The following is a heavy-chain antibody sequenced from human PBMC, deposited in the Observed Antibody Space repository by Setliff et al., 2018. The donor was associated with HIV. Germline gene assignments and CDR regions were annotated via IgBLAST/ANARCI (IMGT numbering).Heavy chain of an antibody. Sequence: SETLSLTCSVSGESINSGTSYWNWIRQYPGKSLEWIGYYYRGSTHYNPSLKSRITISLDTSKNQFSLNLDSVTAADTAVYFCARRQDLNYYDSSSFDYWGQGTLVTVSS. CDR3: ARRQDLNYYDSSSFDY. D-gene: IGHD3-22*01. CDR1: GESINSGTSY. J-gene: IGHJ4*02. CDR2: YYRGST. V-gene: IGHV4-31*03.